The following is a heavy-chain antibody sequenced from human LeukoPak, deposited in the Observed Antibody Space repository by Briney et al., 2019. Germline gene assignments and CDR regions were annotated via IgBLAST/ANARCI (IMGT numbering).Heavy chain of an antibody. CDR3: SYYYDSSGYPDFDY. D-gene: IGHD3-22*01. CDR1: GFTFSNAW. Sequence: GGSLRLSCAASGFTFSNAWMSWVRQAPGKGLEWVGRIKSKTDDGTTDYAAPVKGRFTISRDDSKSTLFLQMNSLKTDDTAVYFCSYYYDSSGYPDFDYWGQGTLVTVSS. J-gene: IGHJ4*02. CDR2: IKSKTDDGTT. V-gene: IGHV3-15*01.